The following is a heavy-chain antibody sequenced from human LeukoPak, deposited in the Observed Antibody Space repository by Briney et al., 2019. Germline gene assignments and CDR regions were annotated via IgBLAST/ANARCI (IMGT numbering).Heavy chain of an antibody. Sequence: GGSLRLSCAASGCTFSSYSMNWVRQAPGKGLEWVSSISSSSSYIYYADSVKGRFTISRDNAKNSLYLQMNSLRAEDTAVYYCAREGGYDILTGYYYYYYYMDVWGKGTTVTVSS. V-gene: IGHV3-21*03. CDR2: ISSSSSYI. CDR1: GCTFSSYS. D-gene: IGHD3-9*01. CDR3: AREGGYDILTGYYYYYYYMDV. J-gene: IGHJ6*03.